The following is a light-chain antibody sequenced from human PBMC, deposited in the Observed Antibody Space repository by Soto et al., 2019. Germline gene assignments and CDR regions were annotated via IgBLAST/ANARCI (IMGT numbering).Light chain of an antibody. CDR3: AAWDDSLNAVV. Sequence: QSVLTQPPSASGTPGQRVTISCSGTRSNIGGHAVNWYQQLPGTAPKRLIFSSDQRPSGVPDRFSGSKSGTSASLAISGLQSEDEADYFCAAWDDSLNAVVFGGGTKGTVL. J-gene: IGLJ2*01. CDR1: RSNIGGHA. V-gene: IGLV1-44*01. CDR2: SSD.